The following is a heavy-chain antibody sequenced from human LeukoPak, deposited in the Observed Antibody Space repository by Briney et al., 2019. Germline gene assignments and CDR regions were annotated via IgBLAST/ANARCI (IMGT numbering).Heavy chain of an antibody. V-gene: IGHV1-2*06. CDR1: GYTFTGYY. D-gene: IGHD2-2*02. J-gene: IGHJ4*02. CDR3: ARGDDIVVVPAAIIDY. CDR2: INPNSGGT. Sequence: GASVRVSCKASGYTFTGYYMHWVRQAPGQGLEWMGRINPNSGGTNYAQKFQGRVTMTRDTSISTAYMELSGLRSDDTAVYYCARGDDIVVVPAAIIDYWGQGTLVTVSS.